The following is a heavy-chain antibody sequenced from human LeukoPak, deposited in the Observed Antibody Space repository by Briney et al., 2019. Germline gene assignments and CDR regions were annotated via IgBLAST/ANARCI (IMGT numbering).Heavy chain of an antibody. V-gene: IGHV4-39*01. CDR3: ASLVRGGTFYYYMDV. CDR2: VYYTGST. D-gene: IGHD3-10*01. CDR1: GDSVSNVSYY. Sequence: SETLSLTCTVSGDSVSNVSYYWAWIRQPPGKGLEWIANVYYTGSTYYNPSPKSRVAISVDTSKNQFSLTLSSVTAADTGVYFCASLVRGGTFYYYMDVWGRGTSVTVSS. J-gene: IGHJ6*03.